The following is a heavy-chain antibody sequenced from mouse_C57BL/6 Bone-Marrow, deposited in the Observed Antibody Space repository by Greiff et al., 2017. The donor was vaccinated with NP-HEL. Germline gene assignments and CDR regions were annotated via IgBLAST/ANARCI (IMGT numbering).Heavy chain of an antibody. J-gene: IGHJ3*01. D-gene: IGHD2-5*01. CDR2: IYPRSGNT. Sequence: QVQLQQSGAELARPGASVKLSCKASGYTFTSYGISWVKQRTGQGLEWIGEIYPRSGNTYYNEKFKGKATLTADKSSSTAYMELRSLTSEDSAVYFCATAYYINFAYWGQGTLVTVSA. V-gene: IGHV1-81*01. CDR1: GYTFTSYG. CDR3: ATAYYINFAY.